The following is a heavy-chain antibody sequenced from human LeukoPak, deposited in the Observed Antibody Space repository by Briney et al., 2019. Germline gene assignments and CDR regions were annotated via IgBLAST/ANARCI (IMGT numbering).Heavy chain of an antibody. J-gene: IGHJ4*02. CDR3: ARDPGTYYFDY. Sequence: SETLSLTCTVSGGSISSYYWSWIRQPPGKGLEWIGYIYYSGSTNYNPSLKSRVTISVDTSKNQFSLKLSSVTAADTAVYYCARDPGTYYFDYWGQGTLVTVSS. V-gene: IGHV4-59*01. CDR2: IYYSGST. D-gene: IGHD3-10*01. CDR1: GGSISSYY.